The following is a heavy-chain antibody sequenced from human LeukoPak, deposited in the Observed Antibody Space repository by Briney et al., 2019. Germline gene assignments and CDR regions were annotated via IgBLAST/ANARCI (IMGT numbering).Heavy chain of an antibody. D-gene: IGHD3-3*01. CDR2: ISGSGTNT. V-gene: IGHV3-23*01. J-gene: IGHJ3*02. CDR1: GFTFSSYS. Sequence: PGGSLRLSCAASGFTFSSYSMNWVRQAPGKGLEWVSGISGSGTNTFYADSVKGRFTISRGNSKNTLSLQVNSLRAEDTAIYYCAKARYDTIFGVAIPAFDIWGQGTMVTVSS. CDR3: AKARYDTIFGVAIPAFDI.